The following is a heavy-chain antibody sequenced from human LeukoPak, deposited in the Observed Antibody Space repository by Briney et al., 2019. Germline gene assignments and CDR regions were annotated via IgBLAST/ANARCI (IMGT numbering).Heavy chain of an antibody. D-gene: IGHD4-17*01. CDR1: GFTFCDYA. CDR2: IRSKAYGGTT. J-gene: IGHJ4*02. Sequence: GGSLRLSCTASGFTFCDYAMSWFRQAPGKGLEWVGFIRSKAYGGTTEYAASVKGRFTISRDDSKSIAYLQMNSLKTEDTAVYYCTVTTVTYYFDYWGQGTLVTVSS. CDR3: TVTTVTYYFDY. V-gene: IGHV3-49*03.